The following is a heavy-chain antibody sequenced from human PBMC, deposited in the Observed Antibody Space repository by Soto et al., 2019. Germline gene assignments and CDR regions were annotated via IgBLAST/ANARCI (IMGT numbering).Heavy chain of an antibody. J-gene: IGHJ4*02. CDR2: VSGGSGVT. D-gene: IGHD1-1*01. CDR3: AKWNGYGDY. Sequence: EVQLLESGGGLVQPGGSLRLSCAVSGFSFSTYGVTWVRQAPGKGLEWVSGVSGGSGVTHYADSVKGRFTITGDNSKHTVYLHMNSLRVEDTAVYYCAKWNGYGDYWGQGTLVTVSS. V-gene: IGHV3-23*01. CDR1: GFSFSTYG.